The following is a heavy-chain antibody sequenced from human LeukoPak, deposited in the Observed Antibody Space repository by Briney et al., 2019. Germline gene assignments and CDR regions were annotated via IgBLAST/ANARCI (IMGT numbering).Heavy chain of an antibody. CDR1: GYTFTGYY. CDR2: INPNSGGT. CDR3: AREERPNYYDSSGLDY. D-gene: IGHD3-22*01. Sequence: ASVKVSCKASGYTFTGYYMHWVRQAPGQGLEWMGWINPNSGGTNYAQKFQGRVTMTRDTSISTAYMELSRLRSDDTAVYYCAREERPNYYDSSGLDYWGQGTLVTVSS. J-gene: IGHJ4*02. V-gene: IGHV1-2*02.